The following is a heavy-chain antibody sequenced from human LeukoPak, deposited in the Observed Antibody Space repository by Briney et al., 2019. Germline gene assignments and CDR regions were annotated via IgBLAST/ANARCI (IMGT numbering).Heavy chain of an antibody. V-gene: IGHV3-7*05. J-gene: IGHJ4*02. CDR2: IKDGGSEK. Sequence: GRSLRLSCAASGFIFSNYAMTWVRQARAKGLEWEATIKDGGSEKYYVDSVKGRLTISRDNAGNSAHLQMNSLRAEYTAVYYCARGGHRNLDYWGQGALVTVSS. CDR3: ARGGHRNLDY. CDR1: GFIFSNYA.